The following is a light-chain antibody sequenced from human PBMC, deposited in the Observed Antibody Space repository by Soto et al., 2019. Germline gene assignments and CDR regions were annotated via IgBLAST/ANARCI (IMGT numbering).Light chain of an antibody. J-gene: IGKJ3*01. CDR3: QQYNNWPFT. V-gene: IGKV3-15*01. CDR2: GAS. CDR1: QSVSSN. Sequence: EIVITQSPATLSVAPGEGATRSCRASQSVSSNLAWYQQKPGQAPRLLIYGASTRATGIPARFSGSGSGTEFTLTASSLQPEDFAVYYCQQYNNWPFTFGPGTKVDIK.